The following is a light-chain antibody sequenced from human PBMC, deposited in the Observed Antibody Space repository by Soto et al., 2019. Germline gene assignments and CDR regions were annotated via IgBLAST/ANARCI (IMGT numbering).Light chain of an antibody. J-gene: IGKJ1*01. CDR1: QDIDNW. CDR2: AAS. Sequence: DIQMTQSPSSVSASLGDRVTITCRASQDIDNWLAWYQQKPGQTPKLLIFAASTLQSGVPSRFSASGSGTDFTLVISSLHPEDFATYYCQQVKSFPKTFGQGTKVEI. CDR3: QQVKSFPKT. V-gene: IGKV1-12*01.